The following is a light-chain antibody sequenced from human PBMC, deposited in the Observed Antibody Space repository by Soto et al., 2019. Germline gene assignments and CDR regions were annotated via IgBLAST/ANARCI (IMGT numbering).Light chain of an antibody. CDR3: QQSYSTPYT. J-gene: IGKJ2*01. CDR1: QRITTY. Sequence: IHMTQSPSSLSASVGDRVTITCRASQRITTYLNWYHQKPGKAPKILISTAATLQGGVPSRFSGSGSGTDVTLTITTLQPEDVATYFCQQSYSTPYTFGQGTKLEIK. CDR2: TAA. V-gene: IGKV1-39*01.